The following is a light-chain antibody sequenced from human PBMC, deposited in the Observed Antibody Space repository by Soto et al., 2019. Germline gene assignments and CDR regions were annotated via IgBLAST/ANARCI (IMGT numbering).Light chain of an antibody. CDR1: QTISSW. J-gene: IGKJ5*01. V-gene: IGKV1-5*03. Sequence: DIKITQSPSTLSASVGDRVTITCRASQTISSWLAWYQQKPGKAPKLLIYKASSLESGVPSRFSGSGSGTEFTLTISSLQPDDFATYYCQQYNSYSPFAQGTRLEI. CDR3: QQYNSYSP. CDR2: KAS.